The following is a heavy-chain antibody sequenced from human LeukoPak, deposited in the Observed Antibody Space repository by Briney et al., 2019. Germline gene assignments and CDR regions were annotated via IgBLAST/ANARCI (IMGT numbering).Heavy chain of an antibody. J-gene: IGHJ4*02. CDR3: ARDSPGIAATDT. D-gene: IGHD6-13*01. CDR1: RGSISGYY. V-gene: IGHV4-4*07. CDR2: IYTSGST. Sequence: SETLSLTCTVSRGSISGYYWSWIRQPAGKGLEWIGRIYTSGSTDYNPSLKSRVTISLDTSKNQFSLKVRSVTAADTAVYYCARDSPGIAATDTWGQGSLVTVSS.